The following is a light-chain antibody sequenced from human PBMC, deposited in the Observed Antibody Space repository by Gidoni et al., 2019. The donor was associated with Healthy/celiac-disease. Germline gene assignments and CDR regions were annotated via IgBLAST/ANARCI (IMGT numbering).Light chain of an antibody. CDR1: QSVSSN. CDR2: CAS. CDR3: QQYNNWPPYT. J-gene: IGKJ2*01. V-gene: IGKV3-15*01. Sequence: EIVMPQSPAPLSVSPGERATLSCRASQSVSSNLAWYQQKPGQAPRLLIYCASTRATGIPAKCSGSGSGTEFTLTIISLQSADVAVYYCQQYNNWPPYTFGQGTKLEIK.